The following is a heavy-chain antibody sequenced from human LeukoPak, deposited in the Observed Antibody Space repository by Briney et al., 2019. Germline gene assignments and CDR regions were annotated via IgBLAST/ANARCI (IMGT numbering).Heavy chain of an antibody. J-gene: IGHJ3*02. CDR3: ARASDLLLQGAFDI. Sequence: SETLSLTCTVSGGSISSGSYYWSWIRQPAGKGLEWIVRIYTSGSTNYNPSLKSRVTISVDTSKNQFSLKLSSVTAADTAVYYCARASDLLLQGAFDIWGQGTMVTVSS. CDR2: IYTSGST. V-gene: IGHV4-61*02. CDR1: GGSISSGSYY. D-gene: IGHD1-26*01.